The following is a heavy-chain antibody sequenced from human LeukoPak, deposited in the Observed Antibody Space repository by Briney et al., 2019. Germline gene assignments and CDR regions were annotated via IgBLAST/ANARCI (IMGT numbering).Heavy chain of an antibody. CDR3: ARDRGPFIAAADDY. Sequence: ASVKVSCKASGGTFSSYAISWVRQAPGQGLEWMGRIIPILSIANYAQKFQGRVTITADKSTSTAYMELSSLRSEDTAVYYCARDRGPFIAAADDYWGQGTLVTVSS. V-gene: IGHV1-69*04. CDR1: GGTFSSYA. CDR2: IIPILSIA. J-gene: IGHJ4*02. D-gene: IGHD6-13*01.